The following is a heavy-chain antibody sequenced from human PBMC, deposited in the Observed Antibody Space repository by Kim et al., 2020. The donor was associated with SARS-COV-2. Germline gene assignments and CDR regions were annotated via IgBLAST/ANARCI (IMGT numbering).Heavy chain of an antibody. CDR3: TRDPRLVDY. V-gene: IGHV3-11*01. CDR1: GFTFSGPY. D-gene: IGHD6-6*01. J-gene: IGHJ4*02. CDR2: ISGSGGVI. Sequence: GGSLRLSCVASGFTFSGPYMTWIRQAPGKGLECISYISGSGGVIVYADSVKGRFTISRDNAKNSLYLEMNSLRAEDTAVYYCTRDPRLVDYWGQGTLVTV.